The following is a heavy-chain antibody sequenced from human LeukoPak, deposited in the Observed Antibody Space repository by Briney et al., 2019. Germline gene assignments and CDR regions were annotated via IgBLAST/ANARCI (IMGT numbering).Heavy chain of an antibody. Sequence: PSETLSLTCTVSGGSIRSSSYYWGWIRQAPGKGLEWIGSTYYSGSTYYNPSLKSRVTISADTSKNQLFQKLSSVTAADTAVYFCARLSATMIVVGEDYWGQGTLVTVSS. CDR3: ARLSATMIVVGEDY. D-gene: IGHD3-22*01. CDR1: GGSIRSSSYY. J-gene: IGHJ4*02. V-gene: IGHV4-39*01. CDR2: TYYSGST.